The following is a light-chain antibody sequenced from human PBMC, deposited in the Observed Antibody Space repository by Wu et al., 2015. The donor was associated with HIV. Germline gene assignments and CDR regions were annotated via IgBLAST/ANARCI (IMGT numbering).Light chain of an antibody. CDR2: KAS. CDR1: QSVSSW. CDR3: QQYNSYSVT. Sequence: DIQMTQSPSTLSASVGDRVSITCRASQSVSSWLAWYQQKPGKAPKLLIYKASNLEGGVPSRFSGSGSGTEFTLTISSLQPDDFATYYCQQYNSYSVTFSQGTKVEIK. J-gene: IGKJ1*01. V-gene: IGKV1-5*03.